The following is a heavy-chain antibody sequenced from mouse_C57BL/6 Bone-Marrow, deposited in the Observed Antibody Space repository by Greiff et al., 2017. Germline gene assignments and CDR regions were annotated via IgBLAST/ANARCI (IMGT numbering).Heavy chain of an antibody. J-gene: IGHJ3*01. CDR2: ISDGGSYT. Sequence: DVMLVESGGGLVKPGGSLKLSCAASGFTFSSYAMSWVRQTPEKRLEWVATISDGGSYTYYPDNVKGRFTISRDNAKNNLYLQMSHLKSEDTAMYYCARDRDYEGFAYWGQGTLVTVSA. D-gene: IGHD2-13*01. CDR1: GFTFSSYA. CDR3: ARDRDYEGFAY. V-gene: IGHV5-4*01.